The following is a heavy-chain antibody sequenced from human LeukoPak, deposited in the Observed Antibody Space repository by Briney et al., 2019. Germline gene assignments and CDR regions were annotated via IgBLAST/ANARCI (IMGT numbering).Heavy chain of an antibody. J-gene: IGHJ4*02. CDR1: GFTFSSYP. V-gene: IGHV3-21*01. CDR2: VSRSSSYI. CDR3: AREYGYNKRIDY. Sequence: GGSLRLSCAASGFTFSSYPMTWVRQAPGKGLEWVASVSRSSSYIYYTNSVKGRFTVSRDNAGKSLYLQMNGLRAEDTALYFCAREYGYNKRIDYWGQGTLVTVSS. D-gene: IGHD5-12*01.